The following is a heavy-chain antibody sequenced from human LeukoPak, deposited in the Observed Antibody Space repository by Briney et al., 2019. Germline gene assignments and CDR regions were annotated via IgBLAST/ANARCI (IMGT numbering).Heavy chain of an antibody. D-gene: IGHD7-27*01. J-gene: IGHJ4*02. Sequence: GGSLRLSCAASGFTFRDYYMIWIRQAPGKGLEWLSYISGSGSTIYYSDSVKGRISISRDNAKNSLYLQMNSLRAEDTAVYYCARLLRTGVYYFDYWGQGTLVTVSS. CDR3: ARLLRTGVYYFDY. CDR2: ISGSGSTI. CDR1: GFTFRDYY. V-gene: IGHV3-11*01.